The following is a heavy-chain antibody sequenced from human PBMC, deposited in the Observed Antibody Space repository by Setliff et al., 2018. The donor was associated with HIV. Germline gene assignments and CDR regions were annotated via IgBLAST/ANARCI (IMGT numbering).Heavy chain of an antibody. D-gene: IGHD3-3*01. J-gene: IGHJ4*02. Sequence: GGSLRLSCAASGFMFSSYAMHWVRQAPGKGLEWVAVISYDGSEKYYADSVKGRFTISRDNSNDTLYLQMNSLRAEDTAVYYCARAGLQFLEWLYYFDYWGQGTLVTVSS. CDR1: GFMFSSYA. V-gene: IGHV3-30*04. CDR2: ISYDGSEK. CDR3: ARAGLQFLEWLYYFDY.